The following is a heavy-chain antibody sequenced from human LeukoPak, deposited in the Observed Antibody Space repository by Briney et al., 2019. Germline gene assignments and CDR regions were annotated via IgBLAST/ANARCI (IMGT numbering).Heavy chain of an antibody. CDR1: GVSISSYY. CDR3: ASSGQCTNGLCRDVGYMDV. J-gene: IGHJ6*03. D-gene: IGHD2-8*01. CDR2: SYYSGST. V-gene: IGHV4-59*01. Sequence: SETLSLTCTVSGVSISSYYWSWIRQPPGKGLEWIGYSYYSGSTNYNPSLKRRVTISMHTSKNQLSLKLNSVTAADTAVYYCASSGQCTNGLCRDVGYMDVWGKGTTVTVSS.